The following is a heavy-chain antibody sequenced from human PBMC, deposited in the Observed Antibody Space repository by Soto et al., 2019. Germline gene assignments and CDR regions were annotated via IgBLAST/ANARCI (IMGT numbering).Heavy chain of an antibody. V-gene: IGHV3-53*01. CDR1: GFIVSSNY. CDR2: IYSGGSA. J-gene: IGHJ6*02. CDR3: VRDDYGLNV. Sequence: GGSLRLSCAASGFIVSSNYMSWVRQAPGKGLEWVSVIYSGGSANYADSVKGRFTISRDNSKNTLYLQMNSLRAEDTAVYYCVRDDYGLNVWGQGTAVTVSS.